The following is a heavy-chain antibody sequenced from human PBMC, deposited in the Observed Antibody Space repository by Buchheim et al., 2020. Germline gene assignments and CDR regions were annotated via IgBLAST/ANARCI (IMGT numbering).Heavy chain of an antibody. CDR1: GGSISSFY. J-gene: IGHJ4*02. D-gene: IGHD1-1*01. Sequence: QVHLQESGPGLVKPSETLSLNCTVSGGSISSFYWTWIRQPPGKGLEWIGYFYYSGSTNYNPSLKSRVTISADTSKSQFSLKLTSVTAADTAVYYCARSPIGWKRFDSWGQGTL. CDR3: ARSPIGWKRFDS. CDR2: FYYSGST. V-gene: IGHV4-59*13.